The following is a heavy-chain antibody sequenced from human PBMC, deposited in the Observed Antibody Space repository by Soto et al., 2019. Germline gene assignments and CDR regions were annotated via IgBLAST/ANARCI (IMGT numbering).Heavy chain of an antibody. CDR3: AKHVASSWRYYFDH. CDR1: GFTFSDYA. V-gene: IGHV3-23*01. J-gene: IGHJ4*02. D-gene: IGHD6-13*01. Sequence: GGSLRLSCAASGFTFSDYAMAWVRQAPGKGLDWVSSLSGSGSTTYHADSVKGRFTISRDNSKDTLFLQMVGLRAEDTAIYFCAKHVASSWRYYFDHSGQGTLVTVSS. CDR2: LSGSGSTT.